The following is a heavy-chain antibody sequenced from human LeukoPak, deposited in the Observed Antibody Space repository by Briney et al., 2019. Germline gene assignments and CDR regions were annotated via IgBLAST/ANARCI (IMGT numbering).Heavy chain of an antibody. V-gene: IGHV4-38-2*02. CDR2: IYHSGRT. J-gene: IGHJ5*02. CDR1: GYSISSGYY. Sequence: SETLSLTCTVSGYSISSGYYWGWIRQPPGKGLEWIGSIYHSGRTYYNPSLKSRVTISVDTSKNQFSLKLSSVTAADTAVYYCARTSIAARLWFDPWGQGTLVTVSS. D-gene: IGHD6-6*01. CDR3: ARTSIAARLWFDP.